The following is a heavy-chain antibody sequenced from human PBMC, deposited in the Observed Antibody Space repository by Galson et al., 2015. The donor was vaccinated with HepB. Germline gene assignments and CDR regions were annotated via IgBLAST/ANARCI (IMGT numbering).Heavy chain of an antibody. CDR2: ISYDGSNK. CDR3: AKDLRDAEGWRQLTTFYYYGMDV. D-gene: IGHD2/OR15-2a*01. J-gene: IGHJ6*02. V-gene: IGHV3-30*18. Sequence: LSLTCAVSGDSISSGGYSWSWVRQPPGKGLEWVAVISYDGSNKYYADSVKGRFTISRDNSKNTLYLQMNSLRAEDTAVYYCAKDLRDAEGWRQLTTFYYYGMDVWGQGTTVTVS. CDR1: GDSISSGG.